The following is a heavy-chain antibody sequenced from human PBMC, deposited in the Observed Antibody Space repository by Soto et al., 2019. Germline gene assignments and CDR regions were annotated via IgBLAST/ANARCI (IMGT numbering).Heavy chain of an antibody. D-gene: IGHD2-2*01. CDR2: FSGSGGNI. J-gene: IGHJ6*02. CDR1: GFTFSTHA. CDR3: AKDPPWTVGPLAMDV. V-gene: IGHV3-23*01. Sequence: GGSLRLSCVASGFTFSTHAMSWVRQAPGKGLEWVSTFSGSGGNIYYAESVNGRLTISRDDSKNTLYLQMNSLRVEDTAVYYCAKDPPWTVGPLAMDVWGQGTTVTVSS.